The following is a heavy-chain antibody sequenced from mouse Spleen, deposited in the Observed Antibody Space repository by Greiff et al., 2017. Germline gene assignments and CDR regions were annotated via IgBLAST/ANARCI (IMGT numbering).Heavy chain of an antibody. Sequence: VQLKESGPGLVAPSQSLSITRTVSGFPLSRYSVHWVRQPPGKGPEWVGMIWGGGSTDYNSALKSRLSISKDNSKSQVFLKMNSLQTDDTAMYYCARRGAQGYFDYWGQGTTLTVSS. V-gene: IGHV2-6-4*01. CDR2: IWGGGST. CDR1: GFPLSRYS. J-gene: IGHJ2*01. CDR3: ARRGAQGYFDY.